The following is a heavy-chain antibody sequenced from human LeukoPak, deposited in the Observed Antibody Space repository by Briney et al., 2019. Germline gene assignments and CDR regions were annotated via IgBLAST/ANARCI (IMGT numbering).Heavy chain of an antibody. V-gene: IGHV1-2*02. CDR1: GYTFSGYY. CDR2: INPNTGGT. CDR3: ARGGGYDFWSGSQYYFDY. Sequence: GASVKVSCKASGYTFSGYYMHWVRQAPGQGLEWMGWINPNTGGTNYPQKFQGRVTMTRDTSISTAYMELSRLRIDDTAVYYCARGGGYDFWSGSQYYFDYWGQGTLVTVSS. D-gene: IGHD3-3*01. J-gene: IGHJ4*02.